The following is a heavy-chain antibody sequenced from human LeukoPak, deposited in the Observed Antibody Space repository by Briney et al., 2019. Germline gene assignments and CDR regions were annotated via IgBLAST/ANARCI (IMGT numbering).Heavy chain of an antibody. J-gene: IGHJ5*02. CDR3: ARPNYYGSGSYYQNWFDP. CDR2: INPNSGGT. D-gene: IGHD3-10*01. CDR1: GYTFTGYY. V-gene: IGHV1-2*02. Sequence: ASVKVSCKASGYTFTGYYMHWVRQAPGQGLEWMGWINPNSGGTNYAQKFQGRVTMTRDTSISTAYMEPSRLRSDDTAVYYCARPNYYGSGSYYQNWFDPWGQGTLVTVSS.